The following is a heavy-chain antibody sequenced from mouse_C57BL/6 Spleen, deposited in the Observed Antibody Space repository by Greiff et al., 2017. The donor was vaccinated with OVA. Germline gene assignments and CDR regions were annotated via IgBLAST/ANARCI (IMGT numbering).Heavy chain of an antibody. J-gene: IGHJ2*01. CDR2: IDPSDSET. V-gene: IGHV1-52*01. CDR1: GYTFTSYW. CDR3: ASGVTAQATDD. D-gene: IGHD3-2*02. Sequence: QVQLQQPGAELVRPGSSVKLSCKASGYTFTSYWMHWVKQRPIQGLEWIGNIDPSDSETHYNQKFKDKATLTVDKSSSTAYMQLSSLTSEDSAVYYCASGVTAQATDDWGQGTTLTVSS.